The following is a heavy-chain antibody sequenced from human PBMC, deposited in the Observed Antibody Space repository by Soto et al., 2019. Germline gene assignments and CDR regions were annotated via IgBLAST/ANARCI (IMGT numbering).Heavy chain of an antibody. CDR1: GFTFSSYA. V-gene: IGHV3-23*01. D-gene: IGHD3-9*01. J-gene: IGHJ6*03. CDR3: AKHQILTGYYYYYYMDV. CDR2: ISGSGGST. Sequence: GGSLRLSCAASGFTFSSYAMSWVRQAPGKGLEWVSAISGSGGSTYYADSVKGRFTISRDNSKNTLYRQMNSLRAEDTAVYYCAKHQILTGYYYYYYMDVWGKGTTVTVSS.